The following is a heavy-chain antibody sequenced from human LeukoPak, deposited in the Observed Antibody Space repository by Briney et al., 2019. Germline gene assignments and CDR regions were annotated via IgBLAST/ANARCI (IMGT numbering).Heavy chain of an antibody. CDR1: GFTFSSYA. Sequence: PGGSLRLSCAASGFTFSSYAMSWVRQAPGKGLEWVSAISGSGGSTYYADSVKGRFTISRDNSKNTLYLQMNSLRAEDTAVYYCAKGSLDDTIFGVALYYYCMDVWGKGTTVTVSS. CDR2: ISGSGGST. D-gene: IGHD3-3*01. V-gene: IGHV3-23*01. J-gene: IGHJ6*03. CDR3: AKGSLDDTIFGVALYYYCMDV.